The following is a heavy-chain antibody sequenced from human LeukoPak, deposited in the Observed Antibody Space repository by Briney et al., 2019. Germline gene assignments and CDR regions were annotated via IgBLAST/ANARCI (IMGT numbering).Heavy chain of an antibody. D-gene: IGHD3-3*01. Sequence: SETLSLTCTVSGGSISSSNYHWVWIRQPPGKGLECIGNMYSSGSTYYNPSLKSRVTISVDTSKNHFSLKLNSVTAADTAVYYCAGGEYYDFWSGSHLIWGQGTMVTVSS. V-gene: IGHV4-39*07. CDR2: MYSSGST. CDR1: GGSISSSNYH. CDR3: AGGEYYDFWSGSHLI. J-gene: IGHJ3*02.